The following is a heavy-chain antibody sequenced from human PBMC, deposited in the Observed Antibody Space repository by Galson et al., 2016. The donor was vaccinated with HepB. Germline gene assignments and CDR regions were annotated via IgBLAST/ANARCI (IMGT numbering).Heavy chain of an antibody. CDR3: AKDTAPGHTYGYCDY. J-gene: IGHJ4*02. D-gene: IGHD1-14*01. CDR1: GFTFSNYA. V-gene: IGHV3-23*01. Sequence: SLRLSCAASGFTFSNYAMSWVRQAPGKGPKWVSGISSSGDSTYYADSVKSRVAISRDNSKDTLYLEMNSLRDGDTAFYYCAKDTAPGHTYGYCDYWGQGTLVTVSS. CDR2: ISSSGDST.